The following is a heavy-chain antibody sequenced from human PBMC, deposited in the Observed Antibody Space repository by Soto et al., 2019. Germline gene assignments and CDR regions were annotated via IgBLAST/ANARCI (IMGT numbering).Heavy chain of an antibody. V-gene: IGHV1-8*01. J-gene: IGHJ5*02. D-gene: IGHD6-13*01. Sequence: ASVKVCCKASGYTFTSYDINWVRQATGQGLEWMGWMNPNSGNTGYAQKFQGRVTMTRNTSISTAYMELSSLRSEDTAVYYCARAPPPLYSSSWYYTPANWFDPWGQGTLVTVSS. CDR1: GYTFTSYD. CDR2: MNPNSGNT. CDR3: ARAPPPLYSSSWYYTPANWFDP.